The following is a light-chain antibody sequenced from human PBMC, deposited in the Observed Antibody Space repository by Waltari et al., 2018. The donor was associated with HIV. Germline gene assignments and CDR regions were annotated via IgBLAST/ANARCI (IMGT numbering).Light chain of an antibody. CDR1: YGPVSTTSF. J-gene: IGLJ3*02. CDR3: LVHMGHGAWV. V-gene: IGLV8-61*01. Sequence: QTVVTQEPSLPVSPGGTVPLTYGLNYGPVSTTSFPSWYQQTPGQAPRPLIYSTNIRSSGVPERFSGSFLGNKAALTITGAQADDESDYYCLVHMGHGAWVFGGGTKLTVL. CDR2: STN.